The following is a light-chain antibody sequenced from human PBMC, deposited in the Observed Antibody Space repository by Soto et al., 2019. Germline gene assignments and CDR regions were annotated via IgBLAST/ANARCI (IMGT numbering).Light chain of an antibody. Sequence: EIVMTQSPATLSVSPGERATLSCRASQSVSSNLAWYQQKPGQAPRLLMYGASTRATGIPARFSGSGSGTEFTLLISSLQSEDFAVYYCQQYNNWPPWTFGQGTKVEIK. V-gene: IGKV3-15*01. CDR1: QSVSSN. CDR2: GAS. CDR3: QQYNNWPPWT. J-gene: IGKJ1*01.